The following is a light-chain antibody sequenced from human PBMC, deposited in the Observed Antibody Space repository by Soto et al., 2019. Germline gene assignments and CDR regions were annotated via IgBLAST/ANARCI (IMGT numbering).Light chain of an antibody. CDR2: DAS. Sequence: EIVLTHAPYTLSLSPGERATSSCTASQSVSSYLAWYQQKPGQAPRLLIYDASNRATGMPARFSGSGSGTDFTLTISSLEPEDSAISYCQQRSSWQTFGKGTKVDIK. CDR1: QSVSSY. V-gene: IGKV3-11*01. J-gene: IGKJ1*01. CDR3: QQRSSWQT.